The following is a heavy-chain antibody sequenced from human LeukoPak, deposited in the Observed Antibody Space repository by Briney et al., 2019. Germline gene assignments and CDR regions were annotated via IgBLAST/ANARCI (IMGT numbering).Heavy chain of an antibody. CDR3: ARVEWELLQSRYYYYGMDV. J-gene: IGHJ6*02. CDR1: GGTFSSYA. D-gene: IGHD1-26*01. V-gene: IGHV1-69*04. CDR2: IIPILGIA. Sequence: ASVKVSCKASGGTFSSYAISWVRQAPGQGLEWMGRIIPILGIANYAQKFQGRVTITADKSTSTAYMELRSLRSDDTAVYYCARVEWELLQSRYYYYGMDVWGQGTTVTVSS.